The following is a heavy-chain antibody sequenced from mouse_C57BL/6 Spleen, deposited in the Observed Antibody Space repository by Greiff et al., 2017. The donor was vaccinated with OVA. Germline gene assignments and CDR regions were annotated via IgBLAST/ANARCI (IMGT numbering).Heavy chain of an antibody. V-gene: IGHV1-69*01. CDR1: GYTFTSYW. Sequence: VQLQQSGAELVMPGASVKLSCKASGYTFTSYWMHWVKQRPGQGLEWIGEIDPSDSYTNYNQKFKGKSTLTVDKSSSTADMQLSSLTSEDSAVYYCARIDRDYAMDYWGQGTSVTVSS. D-gene: IGHD2-14*01. CDR2: IDPSDSYT. CDR3: ARIDRDYAMDY. J-gene: IGHJ4*01.